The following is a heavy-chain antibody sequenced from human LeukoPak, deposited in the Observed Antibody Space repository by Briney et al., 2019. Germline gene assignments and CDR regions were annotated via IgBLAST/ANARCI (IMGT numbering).Heavy chain of an antibody. Sequence: GGSLRLSCAASGFTFSNYAMNWVRQAPGKGLEWVPSISESGDTTHYADSVKGRCTISRDNAQNTLYLQMNTLRAEDTALYYCAKQWVDCWGQGTLVTVSS. J-gene: IGHJ4*02. CDR3: AKQWVDC. CDR2: ISESGDTT. V-gene: IGHV3-23*01. CDR1: GFTFSNYA. D-gene: IGHD1-26*01.